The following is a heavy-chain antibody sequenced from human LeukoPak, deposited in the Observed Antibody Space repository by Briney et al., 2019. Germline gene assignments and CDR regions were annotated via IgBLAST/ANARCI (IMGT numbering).Heavy chain of an antibody. D-gene: IGHD1-1*01. CDR3: ARAVQLERRWWFDP. Sequence: SETLSLTCTVSGGSISSSSYYWGWIRQPPGKGLEWIGSIYYSGSTYYNPSLKSRVTISVDTSKNQFSLKLSSVTAADTAVYYCARAVQLERRWWFDPWGQGTLVTVSS. CDR1: GGSISSSSYY. J-gene: IGHJ5*02. CDR2: IYYSGST. V-gene: IGHV4-39*01.